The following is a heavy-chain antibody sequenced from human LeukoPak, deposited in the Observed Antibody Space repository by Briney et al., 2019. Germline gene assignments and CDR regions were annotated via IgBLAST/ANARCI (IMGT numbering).Heavy chain of an antibody. CDR3: ARPYYYDSSGYYSA. V-gene: IGHV3-11*03. Sequence: GGSLRLSCAASGFTFSDYYMSWIRQAPGKGLEWVSYISSSNSYTNYADSVKGRFYADSVKGRFTISRDNAKNSLYLQMNSLRAEDTAVYYCARPYYYDSSGYYSAWGQGTLVTVSS. CDR1: GFTFSDYY. CDR2: ISSSNSYT. D-gene: IGHD3-22*01. J-gene: IGHJ5*02.